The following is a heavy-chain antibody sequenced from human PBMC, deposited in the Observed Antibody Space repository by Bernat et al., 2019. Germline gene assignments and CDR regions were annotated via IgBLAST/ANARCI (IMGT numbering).Heavy chain of an antibody. CDR3: ARRSASRPWDY. CDR1: GGSIISSNW. Sequence: QVQLQESGPGLVKPSGTLSLTCAVSGGSIISSNWWSWVRQSPGKGLEWIGQMYHSGTTNYNPSLKSRVIISVDKSKNQLSLKLSSVTAADTAVYYCARRSASRPWDYWGQGTLVTVSS. J-gene: IGHJ4*02. D-gene: IGHD6-6*01. V-gene: IGHV4-4*02. CDR2: MYHSGTT.